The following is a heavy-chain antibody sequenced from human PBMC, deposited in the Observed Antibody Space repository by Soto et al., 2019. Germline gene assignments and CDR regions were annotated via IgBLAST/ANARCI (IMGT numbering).Heavy chain of an antibody. CDR3: ARVVSPYYDVLTGNWFDP. CDR1: GYTFTGYY. J-gene: IGHJ5*02. Sequence: QVQLVQSVAEVQEPGASVKVSCKASGYTFTGYYMHWARQAPGQGLEWMGWIKSFNGETNYAQKFQGRVTLTRDTSISTAYMELSRLKSDDTAVYYCARVVSPYYDVLTGNWFDPWGQGTLVTVSS. CDR2: IKSFNGET. V-gene: IGHV1-2*02. D-gene: IGHD3-9*01.